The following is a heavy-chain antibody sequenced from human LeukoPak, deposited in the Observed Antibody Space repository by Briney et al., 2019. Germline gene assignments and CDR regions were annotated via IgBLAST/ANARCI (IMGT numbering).Heavy chain of an antibody. Sequence: GGSLGLSCAASGFTFSSYAMSWVRQAPGKGLEWVSTISGSRGNTYYADSVKGRFTISRDNSKNTLYLQMNSLRAEDTAVYYCAKDRGYCSSTSCYGETTWGQGTLVTVSS. V-gene: IGHV3-23*01. CDR3: AKDRGYCSSTSCYGETT. D-gene: IGHD2-2*01. J-gene: IGHJ4*02. CDR1: GFTFSSYA. CDR2: ISGSRGNT.